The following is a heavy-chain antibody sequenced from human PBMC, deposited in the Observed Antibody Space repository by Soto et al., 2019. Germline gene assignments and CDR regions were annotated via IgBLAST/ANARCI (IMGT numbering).Heavy chain of an antibody. CDR3: ARELELFVGLRDPEYYYYYYGMDV. V-gene: IGHV3-33*01. J-gene: IGHJ6*02. CDR2: IWYDGSNK. D-gene: IGHD3-10*02. Sequence: GGSLRLSCAASGFTFSSYGMHWVRQDPGRGLGWVAVIWYDGSNKYYADSVKGRFTISRDNSKNTLYLQMNSLRAEDTAVYYCARELELFVGLRDPEYYYYYYGMDVWGQGTTVTVSS. CDR1: GFTFSSYG.